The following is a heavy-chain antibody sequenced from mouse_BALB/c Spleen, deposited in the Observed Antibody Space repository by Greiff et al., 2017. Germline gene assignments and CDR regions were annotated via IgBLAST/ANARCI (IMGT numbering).Heavy chain of an antibody. CDR3: ARWRYYGPSYAMDY. CDR1: GYTFTDYN. V-gene: IGHV1S29*02. D-gene: IGHD1-1*01. J-gene: IGHJ4*01. CDR2: IYPYNGGT. Sequence: EVQGVESGPELVKPGASVKISCKASGYTFTDYNMHWVKQSHGKSLEWIGYIYPYNGGTGYNQKFKSKATLTVDNSSSTAYMELRSLTSEDSAVYYCARWRYYGPSYAMDYWGQGTSVTVSS.